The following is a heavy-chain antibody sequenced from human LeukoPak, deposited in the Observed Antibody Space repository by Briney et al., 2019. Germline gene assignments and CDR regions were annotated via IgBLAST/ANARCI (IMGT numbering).Heavy chain of an antibody. Sequence: SETLSLTRTVSGGSISSYYWSWIRQPPGKGLEWIGYIYYSGSTNYNPSLKSRVTISVDTSKNQFSLKLSSVTAADTAVYYCARTPRNAFIDYWGQGTLVTVSS. CDR1: GGSISSYY. J-gene: IGHJ4*02. D-gene: IGHD1-1*01. V-gene: IGHV4-59*01. CDR2: IYYSGST. CDR3: ARTPRNAFIDY.